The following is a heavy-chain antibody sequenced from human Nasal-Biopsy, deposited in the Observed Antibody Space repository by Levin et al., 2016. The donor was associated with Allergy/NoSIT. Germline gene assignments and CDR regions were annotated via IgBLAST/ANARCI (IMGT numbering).Heavy chain of an antibody. D-gene: IGHD3-10*01. CDR3: ARTPGRYASGENL. CDR1: GDSISSGDYY. CDR2: IYHRGNT. Sequence: SETLSLTCTVSGDSISSGDYYWDWIRQTPGGGLEWIGYIYHRGNTYYNPSLQSRVSMSIDTSKNQFSLEVTSVTAADTAVYYCARTPGRYASGENLWGQGTLVTVSS. V-gene: IGHV4-30-4*01. J-gene: IGHJ5*02.